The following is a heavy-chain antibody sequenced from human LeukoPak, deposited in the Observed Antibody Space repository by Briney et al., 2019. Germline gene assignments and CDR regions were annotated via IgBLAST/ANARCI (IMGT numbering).Heavy chain of an antibody. J-gene: IGHJ4*02. Sequence: SETLSLTCSVAGGSMSIYYWSWIRQPPGKGLEWIGYVSYSGSTNYSPSLKSRVTISVDTSKNQFSLKLSSVTAADTAVYYCASLSQVAGTFSEFLFRGQGTLVTVSS. CDR3: ASLSQVAGTFSEFLF. V-gene: IGHV4-59*01. CDR2: VSYSGST. D-gene: IGHD2-15*01. CDR1: GGSMSIYY.